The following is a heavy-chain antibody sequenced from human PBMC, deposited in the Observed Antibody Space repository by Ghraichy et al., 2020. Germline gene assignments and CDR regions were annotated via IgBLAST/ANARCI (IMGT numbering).Heavy chain of an antibody. D-gene: IGHD3-22*01. CDR1: GGSVSSGSYY. CDR2: IYYSGST. J-gene: IGHJ5*02. V-gene: IGHV4-61*01. Sequence: SETLSLTCTVSGGSVSSGSYYWSWIRQPPGKGLEWIGYIYYSGSTNYNPSLKSRVTISVDTSKNQFSLKLSSVTAADTAVYYCARGVKDYDSSGYGSVWFDPWGQGTLVTVSS. CDR3: ARGVKDYDSSGYGSVWFDP.